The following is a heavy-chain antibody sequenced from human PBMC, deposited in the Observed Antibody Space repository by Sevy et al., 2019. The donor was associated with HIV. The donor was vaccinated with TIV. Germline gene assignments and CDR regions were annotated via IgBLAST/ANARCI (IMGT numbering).Heavy chain of an antibody. CDR2: IQYDGGNK. J-gene: IGHJ4*02. CDR1: GFTFNSHG. V-gene: IGHV3-30*02. D-gene: IGHD7-27*01. CDR3: VKDPLISLGADLFDY. Sequence: GGSLRLSCATSGFTFNSHGMHSVRQAPGKGLEWVSFIQYDGGNKNYADSVKGRFTISRDNSKNTLYLQLSSLRTEDTALYYCVKDPLISLGADLFDYWGQGTLVTVSS.